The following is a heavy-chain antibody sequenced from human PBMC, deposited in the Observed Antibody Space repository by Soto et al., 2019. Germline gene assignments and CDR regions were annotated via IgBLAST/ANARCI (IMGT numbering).Heavy chain of an antibody. V-gene: IGHV3-23*01. CDR3: AKEMIASTVADFFDY. Sequence: EVQLLESGGGLLQPGGSLRLSCTASGFTFSNYAMTWVRQAPGKGLEWVSTITGSGGGTYYADSGKGRFTISRDNSKNTLYLQMPNLRADDTAVYYCAKEMIASTVADFFDYWGQGNLVNVSS. CDR2: ITGSGGGT. D-gene: IGHD6-19*01. CDR1: GFTFSNYA. J-gene: IGHJ4*02.